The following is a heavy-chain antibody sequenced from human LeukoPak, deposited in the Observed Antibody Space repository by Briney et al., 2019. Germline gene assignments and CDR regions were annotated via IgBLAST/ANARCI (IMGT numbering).Heavy chain of an antibody. Sequence: ASVKVSCKAFGYTFTSYGISWVRQAPGQGLEWMGWISAYNGNTNYAQKLQGRVTMTTDTSTSTAYMELRSLRSDDTAVYYCARFGSVVVPTQGWFDPWGQGTLVTVSS. V-gene: IGHV1-18*04. D-gene: IGHD2-2*01. J-gene: IGHJ5*02. CDR2: ISAYNGNT. CDR1: GYTFTSYG. CDR3: ARFGSVVVPTQGWFDP.